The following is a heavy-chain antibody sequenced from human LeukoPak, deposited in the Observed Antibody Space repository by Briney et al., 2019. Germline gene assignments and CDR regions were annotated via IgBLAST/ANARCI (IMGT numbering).Heavy chain of an antibody. J-gene: IGHJ4*02. CDR3: ARSYYYDSSGLS. D-gene: IGHD3-22*01. Sequence: GGSLRLSCAASVFTVSSNYMSWVRQAPRKGLEWVSVIYSGGSTYYADSVKGRFTISRDNSKNTLYLQMNSLRAEDTAVYYCARSYYYDSSGLSWGQGTLVTVSS. V-gene: IGHV3-66*01. CDR1: VFTVSSNY. CDR2: IYSGGST.